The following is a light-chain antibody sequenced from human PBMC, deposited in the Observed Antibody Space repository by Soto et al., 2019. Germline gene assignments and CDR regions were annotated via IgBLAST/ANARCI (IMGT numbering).Light chain of an antibody. CDR3: ISYTSSSTWV. Sequence: QSALTQPASVSGSPGQSITISCTGTSSDVGGYNYVSWYQQHPGKVPKLMIYEVRNRPSGVSDRFSGSRSGNTASLTISGLQADDESDYYCISYTSSSTWVFGGGTKLTVL. CDR2: EVR. V-gene: IGLV2-14*01. J-gene: IGLJ3*02. CDR1: SSDVGGYNY.